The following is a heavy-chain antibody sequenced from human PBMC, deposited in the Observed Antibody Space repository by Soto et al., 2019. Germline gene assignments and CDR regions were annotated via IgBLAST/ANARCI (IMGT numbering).Heavy chain of an antibody. D-gene: IGHD3-3*01. CDR2: IIPIFETS. V-gene: IGHV1-69*01. CDR3: VRDLRGDFSSASSGGLDV. CDR1: GGTFGSAA. J-gene: IGHJ6*02. Sequence: LQLVQSGAEVRKPGSSVTVSCRASGGTFGSAAISWVRQAPGQGLEWMGGIIPIFETSTYALKYQGRLTISGDESKTRAYIVLSSLRSEDSGTYFCVRDLRGDFSSASSGGLDVWGQGTRVMVSS.